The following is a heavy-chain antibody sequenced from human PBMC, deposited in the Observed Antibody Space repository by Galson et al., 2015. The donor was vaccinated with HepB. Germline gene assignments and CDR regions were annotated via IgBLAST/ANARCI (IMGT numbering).Heavy chain of an antibody. D-gene: IGHD2-2*01. CDR1: GYSFTNYW. CDR2: IYPDDSDT. CDR3: ARQTADHNSYYFDY. J-gene: IGHJ4*02. V-gene: IGHV5-51*01. Sequence: QSGAEVKKPGESLRISCQASGYSFTNYWIGWVRQMPGKGLEWMGIIYPDDSDTTYSPSFRGQVTISADKSISTAYLRWSGLQASDTAMYYCARQTADHNSYYFDYWGQGTLVTVSS.